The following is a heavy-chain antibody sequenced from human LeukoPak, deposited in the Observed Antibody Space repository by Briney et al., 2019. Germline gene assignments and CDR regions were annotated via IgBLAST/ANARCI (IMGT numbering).Heavy chain of an antibody. V-gene: IGHV4-61*01. CDR2: IYYSGST. D-gene: IGHD3-10*01. Sequence: SETLSLTCTVSGGSVSGGSYYWSWIRQPPGKGLEWIGYIYYSGSTNYNPSLKSRVTISVDTSKNQFSLKLSSVTAADTAVYYCARGGTYYGSGGFDYWGQGTLVTVSS. J-gene: IGHJ4*02. CDR1: GGSVSGGSYY. CDR3: ARGGTYYGSGGFDY.